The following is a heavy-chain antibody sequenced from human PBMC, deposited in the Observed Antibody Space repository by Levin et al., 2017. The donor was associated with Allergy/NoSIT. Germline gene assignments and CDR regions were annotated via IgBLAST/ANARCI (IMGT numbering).Heavy chain of an antibody. D-gene: IGHD6-13*01. CDR3: VRAADRGQQLRYNWFDP. CDR2: ISPSSTYI. V-gene: IGHV3-21*01. CDR1: GFTFSSND. J-gene: IGHJ5*02. Sequence: PGGSLRLSCAASGFTFSSNDMNWVRQAPGKGLEWVSSISPSSTYIYYAASVKGRFTISRDNAKNSLSLQMNSLRADDTAVYYCVRAADRGQQLRYNWFDPWGQGTLVTVSS.